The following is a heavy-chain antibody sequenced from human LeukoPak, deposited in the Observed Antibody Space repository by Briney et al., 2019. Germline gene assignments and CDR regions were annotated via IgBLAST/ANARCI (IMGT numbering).Heavy chain of an antibody. CDR1: GFTFSSYG. V-gene: IGHV3-30*02. CDR2: IRYDGSNK. J-gene: IGHJ5*02. D-gene: IGHD3-3*01. CDR3: AKLGVDPNWLDP. Sequence: PGGSLRLSCAASGFTFSSYGMHWVRQAPGRGLEWVAFIRYDGSNKYYADSVKGRFTISRDNSKNTLYLQMNSLRAEDTAVYYCAKLGVDPNWLDPWGQGTLVTVSS.